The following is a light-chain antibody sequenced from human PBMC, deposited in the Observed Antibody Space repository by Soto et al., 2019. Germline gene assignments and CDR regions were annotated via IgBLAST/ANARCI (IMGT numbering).Light chain of an antibody. CDR1: ISDVGGYNY. CDR2: EVS. Sequence: SVLTHPSSVSVSPLQSITISCTGTISDVGGYNYVSWYQQHPGKAPKLMIYEVSNRPSGVSNRFSGSKSGNTASLTISGLQAEDEADYYCSSYTSSSTQVFGTGTKVTVL. CDR3: SSYTSSSTQV. V-gene: IGLV2-14*01. J-gene: IGLJ1*01.